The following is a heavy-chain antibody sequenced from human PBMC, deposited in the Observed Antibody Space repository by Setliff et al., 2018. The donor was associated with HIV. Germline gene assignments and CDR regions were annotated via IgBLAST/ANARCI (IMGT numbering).Heavy chain of an antibody. CDR2: IEHDGSKK. D-gene: IGHD3-16*01. J-gene: IGHJ4*02. CDR1: GFTFSTYG. Sequence: AGGSLRLSCAVSGFTFSTYGMHWVRQAPGKGLEWVTFIEHDGSKKFYADSVKGRFTISRDNSRNMLYLQMNSLRAEDTAVYYCANPPLKGHLGVGFDYWGQGTQVTVSS. V-gene: IGHV3-30*02. CDR3: ANPPLKGHLGVGFDY.